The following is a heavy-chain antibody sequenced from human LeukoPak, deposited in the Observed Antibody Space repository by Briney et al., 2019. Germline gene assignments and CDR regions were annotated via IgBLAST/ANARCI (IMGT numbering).Heavy chain of an antibody. CDR2: IRYDGSNK. J-gene: IGHJ6*02. CDR3: AKDLAYWGSNYYYYGMDV. V-gene: IGHV3-30*02. CDR1: GFTFSSYG. D-gene: IGHD7-27*01. Sequence: GVSLRLSCAASGFTFSSYGMHWVRQAPGKGLEWVAFIRYDGSNKYYADSVKGRFTISRDNSKNTLYLQMNSLRAEDTAVYYCAKDLAYWGSNYYYYGMDVWGQGTTVTVSS.